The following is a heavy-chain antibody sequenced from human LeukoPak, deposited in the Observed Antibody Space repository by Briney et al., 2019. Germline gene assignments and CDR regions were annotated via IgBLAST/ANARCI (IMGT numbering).Heavy chain of an antibody. Sequence: GGSLRLSCAGSDFSFITYAMSWVRQAPGKGLEWVSTITGRGDATYYADSMKGRFTISRDNSRNTLYLQMNSLRADDTAVYYCARDSSMLRGPLVIYYFDFWGQGTLVTVSS. J-gene: IGHJ4*02. CDR3: ARDSSMLRGPLVIYYFDF. CDR2: ITGRGDAT. CDR1: DFSFITYA. D-gene: IGHD3-10*01. V-gene: IGHV3-23*01.